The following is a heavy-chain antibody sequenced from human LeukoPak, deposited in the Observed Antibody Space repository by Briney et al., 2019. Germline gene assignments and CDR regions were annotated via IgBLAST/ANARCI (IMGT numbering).Heavy chain of an antibody. Sequence: ASVTVSCKVSGYNLIALSIHWVRQAPGKGLEWLGGFDPEDGETIYAQKFQGRFTMTEDTSTDTAYVELSSLTSEDTAVYYCASGFAYQYFDSWGQGTLVTVSS. CDR2: FDPEDGET. CDR3: ASGFAYQYFDS. V-gene: IGHV1-24*01. D-gene: IGHD2-2*01. J-gene: IGHJ4*02. CDR1: GYNLIALS.